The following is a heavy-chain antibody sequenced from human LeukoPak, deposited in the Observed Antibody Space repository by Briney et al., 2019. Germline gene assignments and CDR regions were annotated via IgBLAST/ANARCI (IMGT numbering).Heavy chain of an antibody. Sequence: GESLKTSCKGFGYSFTSYWVGWVRQMPGEGLEWMGIIYPGDSDTRYSPSFQGQVTISADKSISTAYLQWSSLKASDTAMYYCARPTFYSDSSGYPTDNWFDPWGQGTLVTVSS. V-gene: IGHV5-51*01. CDR3: ARPTFYSDSSGYPTDNWFDP. J-gene: IGHJ5*02. CDR2: IYPGDSDT. CDR1: GYSFTSYW. D-gene: IGHD3-22*01.